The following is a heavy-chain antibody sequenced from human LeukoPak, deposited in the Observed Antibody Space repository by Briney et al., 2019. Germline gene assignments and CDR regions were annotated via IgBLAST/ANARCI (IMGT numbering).Heavy chain of an antibody. Sequence: GGSLRLSCAASGFTFSSYSMNWVRQAPGKGLEWVSSISSSSSYIYYADSVKGRFTISRDNAKNSLYLQMNSLRAEDTAVYYCAREEPAYYDILTGYSNWFDPWGQGTLVTVSS. V-gene: IGHV3-21*01. D-gene: IGHD3-9*01. CDR1: GFTFSSYS. CDR3: AREEPAYYDILTGYSNWFDP. J-gene: IGHJ5*02. CDR2: ISSSSSYI.